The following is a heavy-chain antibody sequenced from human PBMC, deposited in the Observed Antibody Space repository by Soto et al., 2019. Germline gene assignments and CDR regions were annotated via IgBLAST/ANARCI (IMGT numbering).Heavy chain of an antibody. J-gene: IGHJ5*01. D-gene: IGHD6-19*01. CDR2: ITTGNDYI. CDR1: GFTLSSFS. Sequence: EVQLVESGGGLVKPGGSLRLSCVASGFTLSSFSMSWIRQTPGKGLGWVSSITTGNDYISYADSVKGRFTISRDNAKNSLFLQMNSLKADDTALYFCARDSYSSLFDSWGQGTLVTVSS. V-gene: IGHV3-21*02. CDR3: ARDSYSSLFDS.